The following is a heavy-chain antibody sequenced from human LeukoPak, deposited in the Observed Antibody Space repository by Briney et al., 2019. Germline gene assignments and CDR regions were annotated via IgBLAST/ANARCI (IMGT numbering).Heavy chain of an antibody. V-gene: IGHV5-51*01. J-gene: IGHJ5*02. D-gene: IGHD3-22*01. CDR2: IYPGDSDT. CDR1: GYSFTSYW. Sequence: NTGESLKISCKGSGYSFTSYWIGWVRQMPGKGLEWMGIIYPGDSDTRYSPSFQGQVTISADKSISTAYLQWSSLKASDPAMYYCRRMVQHDVSSGCGLPDWSDPWGQGTLVTVSS. CDR3: RRMVQHDVSSGCGLPDWSDP.